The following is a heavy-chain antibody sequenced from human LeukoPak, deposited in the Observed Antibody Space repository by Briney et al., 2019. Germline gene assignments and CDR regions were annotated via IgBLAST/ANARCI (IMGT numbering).Heavy chain of an antibody. Sequence: PSETLSLTCTVSGGSISSGSYYWSWIQQPAGKGLEWIGRIYTSGSTNYNPSLKSRVTISVDTSKNQFSLKLSSVTAADTAVYYCAGATGAFDYWGQGTLVTVSS. CDR2: IYTSGST. J-gene: IGHJ4*02. D-gene: IGHD4/OR15-4a*01. CDR3: AGATGAFDY. V-gene: IGHV4-61*02. CDR1: GGSISSGSYY.